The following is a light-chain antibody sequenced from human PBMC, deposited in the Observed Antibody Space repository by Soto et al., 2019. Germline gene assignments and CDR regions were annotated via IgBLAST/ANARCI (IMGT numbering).Light chain of an antibody. V-gene: IGKV1-39*01. Sequence: DIQMTQSLSSLSISVGDRVTITCRSSHDIGNNLNWYQQKPGKAPQLLLYSAFTLQSWVPSRFSGSGSGTAFTLTITSLQPEDSATYFCEQSYRVPLTFGGGTKVEI. CDR2: SAF. CDR1: HDIGNN. J-gene: IGKJ4*01. CDR3: EQSYRVPLT.